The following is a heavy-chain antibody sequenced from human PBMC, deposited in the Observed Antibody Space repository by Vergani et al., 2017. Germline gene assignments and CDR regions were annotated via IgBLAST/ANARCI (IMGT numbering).Heavy chain of an antibody. CDR1: GFTFTSSA. CDR2: IVVGSGNT. D-gene: IGHD6-13*01. V-gene: IGHV1-58*02. Sequence: QMQLVQSGPEVKKPGTSVKVSCKASGFTFTSSAMQWVRQARGQRLEGIGWIVVGSGNTNYAQKFQERVTITRDRSTSTAYMELSSLRSEDTAVYYWARDGIAAAGTRGYFDYWGQGTLVTVSS. CDR3: ARDGIAAAGTRGYFDY. J-gene: IGHJ4*02.